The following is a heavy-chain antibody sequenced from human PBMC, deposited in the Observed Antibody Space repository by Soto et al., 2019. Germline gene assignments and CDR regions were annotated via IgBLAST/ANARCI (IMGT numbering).Heavy chain of an antibody. V-gene: IGHV4-39*02. J-gene: IGHJ5*02. D-gene: IGHD2-15*01. CDR2: MFYTGSA. CDR3: ATEGAYCSGGRCHSDNCFDP. CDR1: GYSINRNSYY. Sequence: SSETLSLTCTVSGYSINRNSYYWGWIRQSPGGGLEWLASMFYTGSAYYNPSLESRLSISLDTTKNQYSLNLSSVTAADTALYYCATEGAYCSGGRCHSDNCFDPWGQGVLVTVSS.